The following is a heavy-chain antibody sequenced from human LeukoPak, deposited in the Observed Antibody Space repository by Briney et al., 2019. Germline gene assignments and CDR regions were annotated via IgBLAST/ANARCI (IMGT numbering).Heavy chain of an antibody. CDR1: GFTFSSYA. V-gene: IGHV3-30*01. CDR2: ISYDGSNK. Sequence: GRSLRLSCAASGFTFSSYAMHWVRQAPGKGLEWVAVISYDGSNKYYADSVKGRFTISRDNSKNTLYLQMNSLRAEDTALYYCAKSDSSGWSGLSDYWGQGTLVTVSS. J-gene: IGHJ4*02. D-gene: IGHD6-19*01. CDR3: AKSDSSGWSGLSDY.